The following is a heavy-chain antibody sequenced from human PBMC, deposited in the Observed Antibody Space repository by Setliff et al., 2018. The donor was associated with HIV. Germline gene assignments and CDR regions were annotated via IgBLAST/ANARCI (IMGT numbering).Heavy chain of an antibody. D-gene: IGHD1-1*01. Sequence: SVKVSCKVSGGSFSSYGFTWVRQAPGQGLEWMGGLIPLFGSANYPQKFQGRVTMTADESTRTVYMEPSRLRFEDTAMYYCGRGDSLLESIVWFDRWGQGTLVTVSS. V-gene: IGHV1-69*13. J-gene: IGHJ5*02. CDR1: GGSFSSYG. CDR2: LIPLFGSA. CDR3: GRGDSLLESIVWFDR.